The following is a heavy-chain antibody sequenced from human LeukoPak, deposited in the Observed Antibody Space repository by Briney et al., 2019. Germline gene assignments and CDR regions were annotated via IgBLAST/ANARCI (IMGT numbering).Heavy chain of an antibody. V-gene: IGHV4-59*08. Sequence: SETLSLTCTVSGGSIRSYYWSWIRQPPGKGLEWIGYIYSSGSTNYNPSLKSRVTISVDTSKNQFSLKLSSVTAADTAVYYCARWVAGDAFDIWGQGTMVTVSS. CDR1: GGSIRSYY. CDR2: IYSSGST. J-gene: IGHJ3*02. CDR3: ARWVAGDAFDI. D-gene: IGHD2-15*01.